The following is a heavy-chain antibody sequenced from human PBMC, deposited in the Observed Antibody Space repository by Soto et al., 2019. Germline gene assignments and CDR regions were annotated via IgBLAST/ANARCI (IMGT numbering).Heavy chain of an antibody. V-gene: IGHV3-9*01. CDR1: GFTFDDYG. CDR3: AKVSTTHTFGPLDP. D-gene: IGHD1-1*01. Sequence: EVQLVESGGGLVQPGRSVRLSCAASGFTFDDYGMHWVRQVPGKGLEWVSGISWNSGSIGYVDSVKGRFIISRDNAKNSLYLQMNNLRPEDTAFYFCAKVSTTHTFGPLDPWGQGTLVTVSS. CDR2: ISWNSGSI. J-gene: IGHJ5*02.